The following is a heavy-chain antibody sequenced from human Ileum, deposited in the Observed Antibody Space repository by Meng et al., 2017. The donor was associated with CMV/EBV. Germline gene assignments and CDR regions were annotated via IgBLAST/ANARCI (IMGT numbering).Heavy chain of an antibody. CDR2: ITGSGDII. Sequence: LACAASGFPFGAYYMTWVRQAPGKGLEWVSYITGSGDIIYYADSVKGRFTISRDNAKSSLYLEINSLRAEDTAVYYCARGNYGVDYWGQGTLVTVSS. CDR3: ARGNYGVDY. V-gene: IGHV3-11*01. J-gene: IGHJ4*02. CDR1: GFPFGAYY. D-gene: IGHD4-17*01.